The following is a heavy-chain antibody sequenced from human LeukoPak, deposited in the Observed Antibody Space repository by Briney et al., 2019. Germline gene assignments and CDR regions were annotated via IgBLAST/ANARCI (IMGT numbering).Heavy chain of an antibody. D-gene: IGHD1-26*01. CDR2: ISAYNGNT. CDR1: GYTFTSYY. V-gene: IGHV1-18*04. J-gene: IGHJ4*02. Sequence: ASVKVSCKASGYTFTSYYMHWVRQAPGQGLEWMGWISAYNGNTNYAQKLQGRVTMTTDTSTSTAYMELRSLRSDDTAVYYCARDRDSGSYRDFDYWGQGTLVTVSS. CDR3: ARDRDSGSYRDFDY.